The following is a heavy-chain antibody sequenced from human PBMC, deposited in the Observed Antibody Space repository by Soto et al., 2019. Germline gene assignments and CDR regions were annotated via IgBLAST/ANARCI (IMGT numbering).Heavy chain of an antibody. D-gene: IGHD2-21*02. V-gene: IGHV1-46*01. CDR1: GYTFTSYY. J-gene: IGHJ4*02. CDR2: INPGGGRT. Sequence: QVQLVQSGAEVTKPGASVKLSCKASGYTFTSYYIHWVRQAPGQGLEWVAMINPGGGRTKNAQMFQGRVTLTSDTSTGTVDMELSSLASADTAVYYCARGPSCGGDCYLFDYWGQGSLVTVSS. CDR3: ARGPSCGGDCYLFDY.